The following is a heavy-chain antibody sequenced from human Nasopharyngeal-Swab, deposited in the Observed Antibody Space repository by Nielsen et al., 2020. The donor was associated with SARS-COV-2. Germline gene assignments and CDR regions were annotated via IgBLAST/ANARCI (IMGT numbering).Heavy chain of an antibody. D-gene: IGHD6-13*01. Sequence: GESLKISCAASGFTFSSYWMSWVRQAPGKGLEWVANIKQDGSEKYYVDSVKGRFTISRDNAKNSLYLQMNSLRAEDTAVYYCERDRGSSWYGDAFDIWGQGTMVTVSS. CDR2: IKQDGSEK. V-gene: IGHV3-7*04. J-gene: IGHJ3*02. CDR1: GFTFSSYW. CDR3: ERDRGSSWYGDAFDI.